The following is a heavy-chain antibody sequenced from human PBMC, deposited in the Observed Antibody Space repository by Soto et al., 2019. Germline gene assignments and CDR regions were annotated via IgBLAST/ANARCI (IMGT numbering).Heavy chain of an antibody. CDR3: ARGLELRGNQIDY. Sequence: QVQLQESGPGLVKPSQTLSLTCTVSGGSISSCDYYWGWIRQPPGKGLEWIGYIYYSGSTYYNPSLKSRVTISVDTSKNQFSLKLSSVTAADTAVYYCARGLELRGNQIDYWGQGTLVTVSS. D-gene: IGHD1-7*01. J-gene: IGHJ4*02. CDR1: GGSISSCDYY. CDR2: IYYSGST. V-gene: IGHV4-30-4*01.